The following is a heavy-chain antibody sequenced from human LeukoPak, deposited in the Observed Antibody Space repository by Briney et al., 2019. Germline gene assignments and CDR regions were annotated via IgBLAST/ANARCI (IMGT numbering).Heavy chain of an antibody. Sequence: GRSLRLSCAASGFTFSSYGMHWVRQAPGKGLEWVAVIWYDGSNKYYADSVKGRFTISRDNSKNTLYLQMNSLRAEDTAVYYCAREIYSYGYEGAFDIWGQGTMVTVSS. CDR2: IWYDGSNK. CDR1: GFTFSSYG. D-gene: IGHD5-18*01. J-gene: IGHJ3*02. CDR3: AREIYSYGYEGAFDI. V-gene: IGHV3-33*01.